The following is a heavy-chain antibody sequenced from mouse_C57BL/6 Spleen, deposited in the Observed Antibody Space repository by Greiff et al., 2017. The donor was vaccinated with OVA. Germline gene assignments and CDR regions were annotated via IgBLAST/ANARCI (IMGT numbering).Heavy chain of an antibody. Sequence: VKLMESGPGLVQPSQSLSITCTVSGFSLTSYGVHWVRQSPGKGLEWLGVIWSGGSTDYNAAFISRLSISKDNSKSQVFFKMNSLQADDTAIYYCAKGPRPGYYYAMDYWGQGTSVTVSS. V-gene: IGHV2-2*01. CDR1: GFSLTSYG. CDR3: AKGPRPGYYYAMDY. J-gene: IGHJ4*01. CDR2: IWSGGST.